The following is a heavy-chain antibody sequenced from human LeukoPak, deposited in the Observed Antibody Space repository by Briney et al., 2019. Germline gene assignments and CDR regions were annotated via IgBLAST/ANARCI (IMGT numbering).Heavy chain of an antibody. Sequence: TGGSLRLSCAASGFTFDDYAMHWVRQAPGKGLEWVSGISWNSGSIGYADSVKGRFTISRDNAKNSLYLQMNSLRAEDMALYYCAKARSRYSRGWYEGAFDIWGQGTMVTVSS. D-gene: IGHD6-19*01. V-gene: IGHV3-9*03. J-gene: IGHJ3*02. CDR2: ISWNSGSI. CDR1: GFTFDDYA. CDR3: AKARSRYSRGWYEGAFDI.